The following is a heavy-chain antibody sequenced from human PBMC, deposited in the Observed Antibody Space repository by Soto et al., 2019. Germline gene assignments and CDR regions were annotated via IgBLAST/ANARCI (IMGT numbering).Heavy chain of an antibody. CDR3: ARRYGYSFDY. J-gene: IGHJ4*02. V-gene: IGHV4-59*08. CDR2: IYYSAST. D-gene: IGHD1-1*01. Sequence: QVQLQESGPGLVKPSETLSLTCTVSGGSISSYYWRWIRQPPGKGLAWIGYIYYSASTNYNPSLKRRVTISVDTSKTQFSLKLSSVHAADTAVYYCARRYGYSFDYWGQGTLVTVSS. CDR1: GGSISSYY.